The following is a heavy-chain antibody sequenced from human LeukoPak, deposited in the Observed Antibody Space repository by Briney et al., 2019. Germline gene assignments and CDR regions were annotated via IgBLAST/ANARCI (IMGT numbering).Heavy chain of an antibody. CDR3: ARGLGSSNSFVDY. V-gene: IGHV4-34*01. J-gene: IGHJ4*02. Sequence: SETLSLTCAVSGGSFSGYYWSWIRQPPGKGLEWIGENNQSGSTNYNPRLKSRVTISVDTSKNQFSLKLSSVTAADTAVYYCARGLGSSNSFVDYWGQGTLVTVSS. D-gene: IGHD6-6*01. CDR1: GGSFSGYY. CDR2: NNQSGST.